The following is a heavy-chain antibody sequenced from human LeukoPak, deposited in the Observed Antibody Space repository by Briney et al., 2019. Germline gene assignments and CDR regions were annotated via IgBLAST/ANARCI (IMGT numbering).Heavy chain of an antibody. J-gene: IGHJ4*02. CDR2: ISNNGGNT. Sequence: GGSLRLSCVASGFTFSSYAMSWVRQTPGKGLEWVSGISNNGGNTYHADSVKGRFTISRDNSKNTLYLQMNSLRAKDTAVYYCAKDHCSSTTCYYNYWGQGILVTVSS. CDR1: GFTFSSYA. D-gene: IGHD2-2*01. V-gene: IGHV3-23*01. CDR3: AKDHCSSTTCYYNY.